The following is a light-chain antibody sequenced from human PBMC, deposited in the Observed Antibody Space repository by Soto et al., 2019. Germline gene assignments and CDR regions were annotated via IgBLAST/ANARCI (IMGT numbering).Light chain of an antibody. V-gene: IGLV2-23*01. CDR3: AAWDDSLSGWV. Sequence: QSALTQPASVSGSPGQSITISCSGVSGDVGNYNLVSWYQQYPGKAPALLIYEDDKRPSGVSNRFSGSKSDSTASLTISGLQAEDEADYFCAAWDDSLSGWVFGGGTKLTVL. J-gene: IGLJ3*02. CDR1: SGDVGNYNL. CDR2: EDD.